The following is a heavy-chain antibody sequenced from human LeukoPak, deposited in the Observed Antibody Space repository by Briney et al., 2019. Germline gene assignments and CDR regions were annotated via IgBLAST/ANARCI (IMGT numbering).Heavy chain of an antibody. CDR1: GYTFTSYG. J-gene: IGHJ4*02. V-gene: IGHV1-18*04. D-gene: IGHD3-10*01. CDR2: ISAYNGNT. Sequence: ASVKVSCKASGYTFTSYGISWVRQAPGQGLEWMGWISAYNGNTNYAQKLQGRVTMTTDTSTSTAYMELRSLGSDGTAVYYCARESRYYGSGSSDYWGQGTLVTVSS. CDR3: ARESRYYGSGSSDY.